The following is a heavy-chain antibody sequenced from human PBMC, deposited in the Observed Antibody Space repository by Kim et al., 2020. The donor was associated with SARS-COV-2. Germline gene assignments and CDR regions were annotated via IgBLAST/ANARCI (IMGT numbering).Heavy chain of an antibody. Sequence: DSVKGRFTSSRDNSKNTLYLQMNSLRAEDTAVYYCAKDQAGAGVYWYFDLWGRGTLVTVSS. V-gene: IGHV3-23*01. CDR3: AKDQAGAGVYWYFDL. D-gene: IGHD3-10*01. J-gene: IGHJ2*01.